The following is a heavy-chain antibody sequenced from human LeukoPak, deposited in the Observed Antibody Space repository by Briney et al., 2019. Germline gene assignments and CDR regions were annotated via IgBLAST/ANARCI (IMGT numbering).Heavy chain of an antibody. CDR1: GFTFSSYA. V-gene: IGHV3-30*04. J-gene: IGHJ4*02. CDR3: AREEAVAALDY. Sequence: GGSLRLSCAASGFTFSSYAMHWVRQAPGKGLEWVAVMSYDGSNKYYADSVKGRFTISRDNSKNTLYLQMNSLRAEDTAVYCCAREEAVAALDYWGQGTLVTVSS. CDR2: MSYDGSNK. D-gene: IGHD6-19*01.